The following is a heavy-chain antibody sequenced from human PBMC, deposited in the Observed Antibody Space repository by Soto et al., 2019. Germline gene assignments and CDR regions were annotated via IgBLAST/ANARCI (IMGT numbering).Heavy chain of an antibody. CDR3: ARDQALYGMDV. CDR2: IYYSGST. J-gene: IGHJ6*02. Sequence: QVQLQESGPGLVKPSETLSLTCTVSDGSISSYYWSWIRQPPGKGLEWIGYIYYSGSTNYNPSLKSRVTISVDTSKNQFSLKLSSVTAADTAVYYCARDQALYGMDVWGQGTTVTVSS. CDR1: DGSISSYY. V-gene: IGHV4-59*01.